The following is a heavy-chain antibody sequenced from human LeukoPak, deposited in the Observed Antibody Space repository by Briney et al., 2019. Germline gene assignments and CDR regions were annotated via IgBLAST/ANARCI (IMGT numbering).Heavy chain of an antibody. CDR1: GGSISSGSYY. Sequence: SQTVSLTCTVSGGSISSGSYYWSWIRQPAGKGLEWIGRIYTSGSTNYNPSLKSRVTISVDTSKNQFSLKLSSVTAADTAVYYCARVTTGGYYNCWGQGTLVTVSS. J-gene: IGHJ4*02. CDR3: ARVTTGGYYNC. CDR2: IYTSGST. V-gene: IGHV4-61*02. D-gene: IGHD3-22*01.